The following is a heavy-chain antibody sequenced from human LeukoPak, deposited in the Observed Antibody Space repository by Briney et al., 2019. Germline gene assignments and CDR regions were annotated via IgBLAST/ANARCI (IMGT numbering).Heavy chain of an antibody. Sequence: ASVKVSCKASGYTFTSYDINWVRQATGRGLEWMGWMNPNSGNTGYAQKFQGRVTITRNTSISTAYMELSSLRSEDTAVYYCARGYYDSSGHSTDYWGQGTLVTVSS. CDR3: ARGYYDSSGHSTDY. J-gene: IGHJ4*02. CDR2: MNPNSGNT. V-gene: IGHV1-8*03. CDR1: GYTFTSYD. D-gene: IGHD3-22*01.